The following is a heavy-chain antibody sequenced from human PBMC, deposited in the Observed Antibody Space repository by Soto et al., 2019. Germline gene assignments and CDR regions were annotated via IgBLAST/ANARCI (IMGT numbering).Heavy chain of an antibody. CDR1: GFTFSSYW. V-gene: IGHV3-7*03. D-gene: IGHD7-27*01. CDR3: ARDKINWGNAFDI. Sequence: GRSLRLSCAASGFTFSSYWMSWVRQAPGKGLEWVANIKQDGSEKYYVDSVKGRFTISRDNAKNSLYLQMNSLRAEDTAVYYCARDKINWGNAFDIWGQGTMVTVSS. CDR2: IKQDGSEK. J-gene: IGHJ3*02.